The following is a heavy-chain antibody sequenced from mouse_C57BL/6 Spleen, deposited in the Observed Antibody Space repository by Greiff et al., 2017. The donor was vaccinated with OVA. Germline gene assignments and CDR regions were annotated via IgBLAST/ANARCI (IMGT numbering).Heavy chain of an antibody. V-gene: IGHV1-19*01. J-gene: IGHJ4*01. D-gene: IGHD2-3*01. Sequence: VQLKQSGTVLVKPGASVKMSCKASGYTFTDYYMNWVKQSHGKSLEWIGVINPYNGGTSYNQKFKGKATLTVDKSSSTAYMELNSLTSEDSAVYYCARDGPGAMDYWGQGTSVTVSS. CDR1: GYTFTDYY. CDR3: ARDGPGAMDY. CDR2: INPYNGGT.